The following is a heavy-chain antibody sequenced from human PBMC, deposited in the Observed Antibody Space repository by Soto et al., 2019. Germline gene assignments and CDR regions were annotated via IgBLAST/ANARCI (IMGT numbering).Heavy chain of an antibody. CDR2: ISGSGGST. D-gene: IGHD2-15*01. V-gene: IGHV3-23*01. Sequence: EVQLLESGGGLVQPGGSLRLSCAASGFTFSSYAMSWVRQAPGKGLEWVSAISGSGGSTYYADSVKGRSTISRDNSKNTLYLQMNSLRAEDTAVYYCAKAIEVVAATTYYFDYWGQGTLVTVSS. CDR3: AKAIEVVAATTYYFDY. J-gene: IGHJ4*02. CDR1: GFTFSSYA.